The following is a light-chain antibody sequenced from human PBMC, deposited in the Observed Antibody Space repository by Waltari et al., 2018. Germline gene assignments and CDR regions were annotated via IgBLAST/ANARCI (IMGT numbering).Light chain of an antibody. CDR2: QGS. J-gene: IGKJ4*01. CDR3: MQVTRWRRT. Sequence: SLVYSDVNTYSAWFEQGPGQAPRRRISQGSNRESVGPDRFSASGSGTVFTLKISRVEAEDVGVYYCMQVTRWRRTFGGGTKVEIK. CDR1: SLVYSDVNTY. V-gene: IGKV2-30*01.